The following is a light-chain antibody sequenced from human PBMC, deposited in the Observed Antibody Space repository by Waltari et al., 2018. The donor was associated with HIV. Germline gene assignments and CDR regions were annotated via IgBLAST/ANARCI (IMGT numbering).Light chain of an antibody. Sequence: QSVLTQPPSASGTPGQRVTISCSGTTSNIGSNYVNWYQQFPGTAPKLLIYSDNQRPSGVPARISGSKSGTSASLAISGLQVEDEAEYYCAAWDDSLNGREVFGGGTKLTVL. CDR1: TSNIGSNY. CDR3: AAWDDSLNGREV. CDR2: SDN. V-gene: IGLV1-44*01. J-gene: IGLJ2*01.